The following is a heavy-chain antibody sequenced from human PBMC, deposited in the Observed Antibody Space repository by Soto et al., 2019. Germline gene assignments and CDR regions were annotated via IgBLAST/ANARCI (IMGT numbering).Heavy chain of an antibody. CDR2: IYYSGST. CDR3: ARPTYYYDSSGPPAY. CDR1: CRSIASSSSY. V-gene: IGHV4-39*01. Sequence: SDTLSLTCAVLCRSIASSSSYWGWSRQPPGKGLEWIGSIYYSGSTYYNPSLKSRVTISVDTSKNQFSLKLSSVTAADTAVYYCARPTYYYDSSGPPAYWGQGTLVTVSS. D-gene: IGHD3-22*01. J-gene: IGHJ4*02.